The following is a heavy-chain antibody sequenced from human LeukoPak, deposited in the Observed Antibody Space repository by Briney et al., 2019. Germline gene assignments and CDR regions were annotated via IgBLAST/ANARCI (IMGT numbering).Heavy chain of an antibody. CDR2: FDPEDGET. J-gene: IGHJ5*02. Sequence: ASVKVSCKVSGYTLTELSMHWVRQAPGKGLEWMGGFDPEDGETIYAQKFQGRVTITTDESTSTAYMELSSLRSEDTAVYYCARSCITFGGVIPHNWFDPWGQGTLVTVSS. D-gene: IGHD3-16*02. CDR1: GYTLTELS. V-gene: IGHV1-24*01. CDR3: ARSCITFGGVIPHNWFDP.